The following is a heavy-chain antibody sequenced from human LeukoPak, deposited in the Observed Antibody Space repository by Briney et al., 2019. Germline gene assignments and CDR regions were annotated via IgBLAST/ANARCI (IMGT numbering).Heavy chain of an antibody. CDR2: ISYDGSNK. D-gene: IGHD6-13*01. CDR1: GFTFSSYG. V-gene: IGHV3-30*18. Sequence: GRSLRPSCAASGFTFSSYGMHWVRQAPGKGLEWVAVISYDGSNKYYADSVKGRFTISRDNSKNTLYLQMNSLRAEDTAVYYCAKDHGPVSSSWRGLDFDYWGQGTLVTVSS. J-gene: IGHJ4*02. CDR3: AKDHGPVSSSWRGLDFDY.